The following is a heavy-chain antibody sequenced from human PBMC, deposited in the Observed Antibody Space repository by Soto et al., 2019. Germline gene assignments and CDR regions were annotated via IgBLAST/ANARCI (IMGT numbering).Heavy chain of an antibody. CDR1: GGSLSRRSYY. V-gene: IGHV4-31*03. J-gene: IGHJ6*03. Sequence: SETLPLTCTVSGGSLSRRSYYWIWLRQHPGKGLEWIGYIYYRGSTYYNPSLKSRVTIPVDTSKNQFSLKLSSVTAADTAVYYCARACSSCLQKFPYYFMDVWGKGTTVTVSS. D-gene: IGHD2-15*01. CDR3: ARACSSCLQKFPYYFMDV. CDR2: IYYRGST.